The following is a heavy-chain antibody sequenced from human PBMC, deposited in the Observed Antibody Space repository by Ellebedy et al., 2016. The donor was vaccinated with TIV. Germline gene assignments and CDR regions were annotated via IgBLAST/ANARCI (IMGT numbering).Heavy chain of an antibody. CDR2: ISTSGGNT. CDR3: AKVWGGGGFCFDD. CDR1: GFTFSNYA. D-gene: IGHD2-15*01. V-gene: IGHV3-23*01. J-gene: IGHJ4*02. Sequence: GGSLRLXCAASGFTFSNYAMSWVRQAPGKGLEWVSTISTSGGNTYYADSVKGRFTISRDNSKNTLYLQMNSLRAEDTAVYHCAKVWGGGGFCFDDWGQGTLVTVSS.